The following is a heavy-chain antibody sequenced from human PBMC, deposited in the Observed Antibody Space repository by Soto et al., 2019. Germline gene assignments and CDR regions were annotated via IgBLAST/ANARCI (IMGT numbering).Heavy chain of an antibody. V-gene: IGHV1-46*01. Sequence: ASLKVSCKASGYTFTSYYMNWVRQAPGQGLEWMGIINPSGGSTSYAQKFQGRVTMTRDTSTSTVYMELSSLGSEDTAVYYCARIISGGHFDYWGQGTLVTVSS. CDR1: GYTFTSYY. D-gene: IGHD2-15*01. CDR3: ARIISGGHFDY. J-gene: IGHJ4*02. CDR2: INPSGGST.